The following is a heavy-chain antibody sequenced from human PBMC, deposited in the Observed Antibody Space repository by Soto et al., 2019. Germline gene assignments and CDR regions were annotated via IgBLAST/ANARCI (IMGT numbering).Heavy chain of an antibody. CDR2: INPNSGGT. Sequence: ASVKVSCKASGYTFTGYYMHWVRQAPGQGLEWMGWINPNSGGTNYAQKFQGWVTMTRDTSISTAYMELSRLRSDDTAVYYCARADAGYSSGWYAWFDPWGQGTLVTVSS. V-gene: IGHV1-2*04. CDR3: ARADAGYSSGWYAWFDP. D-gene: IGHD6-19*01. CDR1: GYTFTGYY. J-gene: IGHJ5*02.